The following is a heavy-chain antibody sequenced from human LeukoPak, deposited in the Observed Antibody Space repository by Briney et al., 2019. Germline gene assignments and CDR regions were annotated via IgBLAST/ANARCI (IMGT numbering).Heavy chain of an antibody. CDR1: GYSFPTYG. CDR3: ARDPSYSSSWYYFDY. D-gene: IGHD6-13*01. Sequence: GASVKVSCKTSGYSFPTYGISWVRQAPGQGLEWMGWISNDNGITNYAPQFQGRVTLDTETYTSTAYMELRNLRSDDTAVYYCARDPSYSSSWYYFDYWGQGTLVTVSS. J-gene: IGHJ4*02. V-gene: IGHV1-18*01. CDR2: ISNDNGIT.